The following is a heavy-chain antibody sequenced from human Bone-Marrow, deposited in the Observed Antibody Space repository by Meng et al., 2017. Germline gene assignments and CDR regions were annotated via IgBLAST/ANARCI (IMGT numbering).Heavy chain of an antibody. CDR2: IIPIFGTA. J-gene: IGHJ4*02. CDR1: GGTFSSYA. V-gene: IGHV1-69*06. D-gene: IGHD3-22*01. Sequence: QGRLGKFGAGVKKPGSSVKVSCKASGGTFSSYAISWVRQAPGQGLEWMGGIIPIFGTANYAQKFQGRVTMTRDTSTSTVYMELSSLRSEDTAVYYCARGSGYQGPFDYWGQGTLVTVSS. CDR3: ARGSGYQGPFDY.